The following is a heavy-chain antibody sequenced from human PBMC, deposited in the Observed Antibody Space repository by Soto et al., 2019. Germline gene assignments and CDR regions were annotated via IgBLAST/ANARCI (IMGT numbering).Heavy chain of an antibody. CDR3: PMEYCSSTSCYRDY. V-gene: IGHV1-69*02. CDR2: IIPILGIA. D-gene: IGHD2-2*02. J-gene: IGHJ4*02. CDR1: GGTFSSYT. Sequence: QVQLVQSGAEVKKPGSSVKVSCKASGGTFSSYTISWVRQAPGQGLEWMGRIIPILGIANYAQKFQGRVTITADKSTSTAYMELSSMRSEDTAVYYCPMEYCSSTSCYRDYWGQGTLVTVSS.